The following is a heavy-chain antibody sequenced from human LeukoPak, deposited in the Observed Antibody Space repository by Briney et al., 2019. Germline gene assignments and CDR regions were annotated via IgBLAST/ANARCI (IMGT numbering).Heavy chain of an antibody. J-gene: IGHJ4*02. D-gene: IGHD6-13*01. CDR2: INPNSGGT. CDR1: GYTFTGYY. V-gene: IGHV1-2*02. Sequence: ASVKVSCKASGYTFTGYYMHWVRQAPGQELEWMGWINPNSGGTNYAQKFQGGVTMTRDTSISTAYMELSRLRSDDTAVYYCARAKLVSSPIDYWGQGTLVTVSS. CDR3: ARAKLVSSPIDY.